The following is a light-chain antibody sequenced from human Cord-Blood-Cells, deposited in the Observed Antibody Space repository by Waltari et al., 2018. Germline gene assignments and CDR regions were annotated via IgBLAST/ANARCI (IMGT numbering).Light chain of an antibody. CDR2: DAS. J-gene: IGKJ1*01. Sequence: EIVFTQSPATLSLSPGERATLSCRASQSVSSYLAWYQQKPGQAPRLLIYDASNRATGIPARFSGSGSGTDFTLTISSLEPEDFAVDYCQQRSNWPRTFGQGTKVEIK. CDR1: QSVSSY. CDR3: QQRSNWPRT. V-gene: IGKV3-11*01.